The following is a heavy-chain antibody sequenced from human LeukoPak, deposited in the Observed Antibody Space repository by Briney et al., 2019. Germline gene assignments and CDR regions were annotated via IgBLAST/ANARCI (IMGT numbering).Heavy chain of an antibody. CDR2: ISGSGGST. J-gene: IGHJ3*02. V-gene: IGHV3-23*01. CDR1: GFTFSSYA. Sequence: GGSLRLSCAASGFTFSSYAMSWVRQAPGKGLEWVSAISGSGGSTYYADSVKGRFTISRDNSKNTLYLQMNSLRAEDTAVYYCASHIITDSSGWDDAFDIWGQGTMVTVSS. CDR3: ASHIITDSSGWDDAFDI. D-gene: IGHD6-19*01.